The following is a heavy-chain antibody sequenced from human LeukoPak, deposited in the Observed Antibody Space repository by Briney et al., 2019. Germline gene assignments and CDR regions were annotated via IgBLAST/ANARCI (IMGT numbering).Heavy chain of an antibody. Sequence: ASMKVSCKASGYTLTNYGISWVRQAPGQGLGWMGWISIYNGNTDYAQKLRGRVTMTTDTSTSTAYMELRSLRSDDTAVYYCARITYDFWSGYYMPDDPWGQGTLVTVSS. J-gene: IGHJ5*02. CDR3: ARITYDFWSGYYMPDDP. CDR1: GYTLTNYG. V-gene: IGHV1-18*01. CDR2: ISIYNGNT. D-gene: IGHD3-3*01.